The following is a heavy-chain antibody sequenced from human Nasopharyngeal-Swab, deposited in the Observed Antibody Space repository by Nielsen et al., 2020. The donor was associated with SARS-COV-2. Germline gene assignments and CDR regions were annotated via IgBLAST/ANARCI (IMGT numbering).Heavy chain of an antibody. Sequence: SETLSLTCTVSGGSISSYYWSWIRQPPGKGLEWIGYIYYSGSTNYNPSLKSRVTISVDTSKNQFSLKLSSVTAADTAVYYCARDVYDYVWGSYCQTNDAFDIWGQGTMVTVSS. CDR2: IYYSGST. J-gene: IGHJ3*02. V-gene: IGHV4-59*01. D-gene: IGHD3-16*01. CDR1: GGSISSYY. CDR3: ARDVYDYVWGSYCQTNDAFDI.